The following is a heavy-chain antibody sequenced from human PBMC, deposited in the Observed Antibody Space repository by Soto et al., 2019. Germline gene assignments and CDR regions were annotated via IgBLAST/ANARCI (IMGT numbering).Heavy chain of an antibody. D-gene: IGHD6-19*01. J-gene: IGHJ5*02. V-gene: IGHV4-34*01. CDR1: GGSFSGYY. CDR3: XXXRGYARSGWYKNWFDP. CDR2: INHSGST. Sequence: QVQLQQWGAGLLKPSETLSLTCAVYGGSFSGYYWSWIRQPPGKGLEWIGEINHSGSTNYNPSLKSRVTISVDTSKNQFSLKLSSVTAXDXAXYYXXXXRGYARSGWYKNWFDPWGQGTLVTVSS.